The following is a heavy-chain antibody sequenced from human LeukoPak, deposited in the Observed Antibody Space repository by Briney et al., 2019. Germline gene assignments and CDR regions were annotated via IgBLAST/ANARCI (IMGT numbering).Heavy chain of an antibody. Sequence: GRSLRLSCAASGFTFSSYGMHWVRQAPGKGLEWVAVIWYDGSNKYYADSVKGRFTISRDNSKNTLYLQMNSLRAEDTAVYYCARERNGNYGRWGFDYWGQGTLVTVSS. V-gene: IGHV3-33*01. D-gene: IGHD4-17*01. CDR1: GFTFSSYG. CDR3: ARERNGNYGRWGFDY. J-gene: IGHJ4*02. CDR2: IWYDGSNK.